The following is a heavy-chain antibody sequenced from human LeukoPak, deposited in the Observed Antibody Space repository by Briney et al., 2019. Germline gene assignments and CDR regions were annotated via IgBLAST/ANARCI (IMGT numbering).Heavy chain of an antibody. J-gene: IGHJ4*02. CDR1: GGSFSGYY. V-gene: IGHV4-34*01. CDR2: IYYSGST. Sequence: PSETLSLTCAVYGGSFSGYYWSWIRQPPGKGLEWIGSIYYSGSTYYNPSLKSRVTISVDTSKNQFSLKLSSVTAADTAVYYCATRGYWGQGTLVTVSS. CDR3: ATRGY.